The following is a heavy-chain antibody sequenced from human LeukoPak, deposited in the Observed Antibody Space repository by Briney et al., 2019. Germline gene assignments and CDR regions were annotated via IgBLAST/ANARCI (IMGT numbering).Heavy chain of an antibody. CDR1: GFTFSSYW. Sequence: GGSPRLSCAASGFTFSSYWMSWVRQAPGKGLEWVANIKQDGSEKHYVDSVKGRFTISRDNAKNSLYLQMNSLRAEDTAVYYCARVGTPSGYPSDAFDIWGQGTMVTVSS. CDR2: IKQDGSEK. CDR3: ARVGTPSGYPSDAFDI. J-gene: IGHJ3*02. V-gene: IGHV3-7*01. D-gene: IGHD3-22*01.